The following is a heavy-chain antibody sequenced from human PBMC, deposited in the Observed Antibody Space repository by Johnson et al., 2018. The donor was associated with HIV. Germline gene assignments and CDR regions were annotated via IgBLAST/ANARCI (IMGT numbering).Heavy chain of an antibody. CDR2: ISSSGSSR. D-gene: IGHD4-11*01. CDR3: ARDYRGALDI. J-gene: IGHJ3*02. V-gene: IGHV3-11*01. CDR1: GFTFSDYY. Sequence: VQLVESGGGLVKPGGSLRLSCAASGFTFSDYYMSWIRQAPGKGLEWVSYISSSGSSRYYADSVKGRFTITRDNVKNSLYMQMNSMRVEDTAVYFCARDYRGALDIWGQGTMVTVSS.